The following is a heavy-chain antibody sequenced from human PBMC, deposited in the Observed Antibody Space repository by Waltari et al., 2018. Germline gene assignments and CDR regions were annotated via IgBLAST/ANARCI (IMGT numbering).Heavy chain of an antibody. D-gene: IGHD5-18*01. Sequence: EVQLVESGGGLVQPGGSLRLSCAASGFTFSSYWMSWVRQAPGKGLEWVANIKQDGMEKYYVDSVKGRFTISRYNAKNSRYLQMNSLRAEDTAVYYCARDSIQGLDYWGQGTLVTVSS. V-gene: IGHV3-7*01. CDR1: GFTFSSYW. CDR2: IKQDGMEK. CDR3: ARDSIQGLDY. J-gene: IGHJ4*02.